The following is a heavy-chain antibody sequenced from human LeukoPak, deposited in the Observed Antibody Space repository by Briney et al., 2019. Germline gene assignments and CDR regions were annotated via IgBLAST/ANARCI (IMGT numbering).Heavy chain of an antibody. CDR1: GGSISSSSYY. Sequence: TSETLSLTCTVSGGSISSSSYYWGWIRQPPGKGLEWIGSIYYSGSTYYNPSLKSRVTISVDTSKNQFSLKLSSVTAADTAVYYCCRGGYSSSWYPYWGQGTLVTVSS. CDR3: CRGGYSSSWYPY. V-gene: IGHV4-39*01. D-gene: IGHD6-13*01. CDR2: IYYSGST. J-gene: IGHJ4*02.